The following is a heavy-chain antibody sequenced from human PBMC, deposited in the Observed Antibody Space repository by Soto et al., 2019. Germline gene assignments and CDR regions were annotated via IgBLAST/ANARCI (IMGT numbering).Heavy chain of an antibody. CDR1: GFTFDDYT. J-gene: IGHJ4*02. CDR3: AKDYTRAGPMTTVTTMSYFDY. V-gene: IGHV3-43*01. D-gene: IGHD4-17*01. Sequence: VQLVESGGVVVQPGGSLRLSCAASGFTFDDYTMHWVRQAPGKGLEWVSLISWDGGSTYYADSVKGRFTISRDNSKNSLYLQMNSLRTEDTALYYCAKDYTRAGPMTTVTTMSYFDYWGQGTLVTVSS. CDR2: ISWDGGST.